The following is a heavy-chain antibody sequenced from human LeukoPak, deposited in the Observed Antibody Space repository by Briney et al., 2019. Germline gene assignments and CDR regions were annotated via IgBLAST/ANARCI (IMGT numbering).Heavy chain of an antibody. Sequence: GGSLRLSCAASGFTFSDYYMSWIRQAPGKGLEWVSYSSSSGSTIYYADSVKGRFTIFRDNAKNSLYLQMNSLRAEDTAVYYCARAQGAMTTGRAFDIWGQGTTVTVSS. CDR3: ARAQGAMTTGRAFDI. V-gene: IGHV3-11*01. D-gene: IGHD4-17*01. CDR2: SSSSGSTI. CDR1: GFTFSDYY. J-gene: IGHJ3*02.